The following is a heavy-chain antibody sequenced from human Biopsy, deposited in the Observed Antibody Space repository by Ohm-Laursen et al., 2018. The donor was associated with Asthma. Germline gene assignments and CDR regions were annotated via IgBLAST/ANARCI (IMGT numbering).Heavy chain of an antibody. CDR1: GGTFSNFA. V-gene: IGHV1-69*13. J-gene: IGHJ6*02. CDR2: IMPVFGTR. Sequence: GASVKVSCKAPGGTFSNFAISWVRQAPGQGLEWLGGIMPVFGTRNYAQKFQGRVTITADESTSTAYMEVTSLRSEDTAIYYRARCQVGYSSGWSLLLKKIYYAGMDVWGQGTAVTVSS. D-gene: IGHD6-19*01. CDR3: ARCQVGYSSGWSLLLKKIYYAGMDV.